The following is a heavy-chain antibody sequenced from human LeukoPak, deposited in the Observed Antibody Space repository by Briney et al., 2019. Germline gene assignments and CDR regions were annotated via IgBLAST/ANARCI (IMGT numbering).Heavy chain of an antibody. V-gene: IGHV1-2*02. D-gene: IGHD3-22*01. J-gene: IGHJ3*02. CDR2: INPNSGGT. Sequence: GASVKVSCKASGYTFTGYYMYWVRQAPGQGLEWMGWINPNSGGTNYAQKFQGRVTMTRDTSISTAYMELSRLRSDDTAVYYCARGNTMIGDDAFDIWGQGTMVTVSS. CDR3: ARGNTMIGDDAFDI. CDR1: GYTFTGYY.